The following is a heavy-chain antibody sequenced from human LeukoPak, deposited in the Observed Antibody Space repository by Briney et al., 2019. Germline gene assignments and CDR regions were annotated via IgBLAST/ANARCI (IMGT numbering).Heavy chain of an antibody. V-gene: IGHV4-38-2*02. Sequence: SETLSLTCTVSGYSISTTYYWGWIRQPPGKGLEWIGEINHSGTTNYNPSLKSRVTISVDTSKNQFSLKLSSVTAADTAVYFCARAYYYGTIYYYYYMDVWGKGTTVTISS. J-gene: IGHJ6*03. CDR2: INHSGTT. CDR3: ARAYYYGTIYYYYYMDV. CDR1: GYSISTTYY. D-gene: IGHD3-10*01.